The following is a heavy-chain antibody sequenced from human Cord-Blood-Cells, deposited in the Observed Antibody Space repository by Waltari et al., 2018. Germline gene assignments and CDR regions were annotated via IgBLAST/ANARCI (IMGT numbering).Heavy chain of an antibody. CDR3: ARGRPEYYDILTGYSSFYFDY. Sequence: QVQLVQSGAEVKKPRSSVKLSCKASGGTSGSDAISWVRQAPGQGLEWMGGIIPFFGTANYGQKFQGRVTITADNSTSTAYMELSSLRSEDTAVYYCARGRPEYYDILTGYSSFYFDYWGQGSLVTVSS. CDR2: IIPFFGTA. D-gene: IGHD3-9*01. V-gene: IGHV1-69*06. CDR1: GGTSGSDA. J-gene: IGHJ4*02.